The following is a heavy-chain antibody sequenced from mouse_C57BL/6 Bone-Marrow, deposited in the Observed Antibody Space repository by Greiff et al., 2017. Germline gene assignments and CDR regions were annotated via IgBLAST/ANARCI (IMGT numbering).Heavy chain of an antibody. V-gene: IGHV3-6*01. CDR1: GYSITSGYY. J-gene: IGHJ2*01. Sequence: VQLQQSGPGLVKPSQSLSLTCSVTGYSITSGYYWNWIRQFPGNKLEWMGYISYDGSNNYNPSLKNRISITRDTSKNQFFLKLNSVTTEDTATYYCAHYGNSDYCDYWGQGTTLTVSS. CDR3: AHYGNSDYCDY. CDR2: ISYDGSN. D-gene: IGHD2-1*01.